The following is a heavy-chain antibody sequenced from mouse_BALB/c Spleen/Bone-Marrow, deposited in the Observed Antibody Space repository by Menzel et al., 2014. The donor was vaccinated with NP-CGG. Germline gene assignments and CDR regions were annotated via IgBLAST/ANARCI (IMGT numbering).Heavy chain of an antibody. V-gene: IGHV14-3*02. D-gene: IGHD4-1*01. CDR2: IDPANGNT. J-gene: IGHJ4*01. Sequence: VQLPQSVAELVKPGASVTLSCTASGFNIKDTSMHWVTQRPEQGLEWIGRIDPANGNTKYDPKFQGKATITADTSSNTADLQLSSRTSEDTAVNYCARWEYYAMDYWGQGTSVTVSS. CDR1: GFNIKDTS. CDR3: ARWEYYAMDY.